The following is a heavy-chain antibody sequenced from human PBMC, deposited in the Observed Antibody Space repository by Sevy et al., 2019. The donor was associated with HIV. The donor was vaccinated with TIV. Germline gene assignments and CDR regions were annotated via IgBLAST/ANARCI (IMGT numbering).Heavy chain of an antibody. CDR2: IKHDGSEQ. Sequence: GGSLRLSCEVSGFNFRSYWMSWVRQAPGKGLEWVANIKHDGSEQYYLDSVKGRFTVSRDNGKNSLYLQMTSLRVDDAAVYYCARERQGEDKSGAKFDYWGRGTLVTVSS. J-gene: IGHJ4*02. CDR1: GFNFRSYW. D-gene: IGHD3-10*01. V-gene: IGHV3-7*01. CDR3: ARERQGEDKSGAKFDY.